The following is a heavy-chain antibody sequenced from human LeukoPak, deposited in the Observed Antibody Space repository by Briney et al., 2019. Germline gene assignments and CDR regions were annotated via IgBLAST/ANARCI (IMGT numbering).Heavy chain of an antibody. CDR3: AKDYYEEGAFDI. D-gene: IGHD3-22*01. J-gene: IGHJ3*02. CDR2: ISGSGGST. Sequence: GGSLRLSCAASGFTFSSYAMSWVRQAPGKGLEWVSAISGSGGSTYYADSVKGRFTISRDNSKNTLYLQMSSLRAEDTAVYYCAKDYYEEGAFDIWGQGTMVTVSS. CDR1: GFTFSSYA. V-gene: IGHV3-23*01.